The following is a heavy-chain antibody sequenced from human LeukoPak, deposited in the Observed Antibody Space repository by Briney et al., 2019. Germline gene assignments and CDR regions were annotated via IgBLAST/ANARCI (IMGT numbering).Heavy chain of an antibody. CDR2: TYSGGTT. CDR1: GFTVSYNY. CDR3: AKEEAAVMGYFDY. V-gene: IGHV3-53*01. J-gene: IGHJ4*02. D-gene: IGHD2-15*01. Sequence: GGSLRLSCAASGFTVSYNYMSWVRQAPGKGLEWVSVTYSGGTTLYADSVKGRFTISRDNSKNTLYLQMDSLRGEDTAVYYCAKEEAAVMGYFDYWGQGALVIVSS.